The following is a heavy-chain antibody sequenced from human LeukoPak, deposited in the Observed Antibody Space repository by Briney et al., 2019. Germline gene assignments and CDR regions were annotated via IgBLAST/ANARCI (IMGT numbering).Heavy chain of an antibody. CDR1: GFTFSDYY. D-gene: IGHD6-13*01. J-gene: IGHJ6*02. CDR3: ARDRRAAAGSNLVYYYGMDV. Sequence: PGGSLRLSCAASGFTFSDYYMSWIRQAPGKGLEWVSYISSSGGTIYYADSVKGRFTISRDNAKNSLYLQMNSLRAEDTAVYYCARDRRAAAGSNLVYYYGMDVWGQGTTVTVSS. CDR2: ISSSGGTI. V-gene: IGHV3-11*04.